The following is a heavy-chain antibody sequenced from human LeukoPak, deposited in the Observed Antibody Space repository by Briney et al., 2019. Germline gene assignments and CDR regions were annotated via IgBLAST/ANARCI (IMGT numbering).Heavy chain of an antibody. D-gene: IGHD3-10*02. CDR1: GFTFSTYA. V-gene: IGHV3-30*04. Sequence: QAGRSLRLSCAASGFTFSTYAMHWVRQAPGKGLEWVAVISYDGSNKYYADSVKGRFTISRGISKNTLYLQMNSLRAEDTAMYYCSRDMSPAMDVWGKGTTVTVSS. J-gene: IGHJ6*04. CDR3: SRDMSPAMDV. CDR2: ISYDGSNK.